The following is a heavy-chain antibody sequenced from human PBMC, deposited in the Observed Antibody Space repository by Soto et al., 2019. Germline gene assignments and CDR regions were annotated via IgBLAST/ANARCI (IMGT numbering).Heavy chain of an antibody. V-gene: IGHV3-48*03. CDR3: ARVYDDYLIDAFDI. J-gene: IGHJ3*02. D-gene: IGHD4-17*01. CDR1: EFTLSSYE. Sequence: EAQLVESGGGLVQPGGSLRLSCAAFEFTLSSYEMYWVRQAPGKGLEWVSHIGRRGSPIYYADSVKGRFTISRDNAKNSVFLQMNSLRPEDTAVYYCARVYDDYLIDAFDIWGQGTMVSVSS. CDR2: IGRRGSPI.